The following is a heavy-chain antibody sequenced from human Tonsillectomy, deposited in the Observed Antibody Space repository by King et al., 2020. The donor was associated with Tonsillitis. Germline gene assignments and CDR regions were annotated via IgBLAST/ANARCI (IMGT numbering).Heavy chain of an antibody. Sequence: VQLVESGGGVVQPGRSLRLSCAASGFTFSTYGIHWVRQAPGKGLEWVALISYDGSNKYYADPVRGRFTISRDTSKNTVYLQMNSPRAEDTAVYYCARAYYYDTSRTPDYWGQGTLITVSS. CDR1: GFTFSTYG. D-gene: IGHD3-22*01. CDR2: ISYDGSNK. V-gene: IGHV3-33*05. J-gene: IGHJ4*02. CDR3: ARAYYYDTSRTPDY.